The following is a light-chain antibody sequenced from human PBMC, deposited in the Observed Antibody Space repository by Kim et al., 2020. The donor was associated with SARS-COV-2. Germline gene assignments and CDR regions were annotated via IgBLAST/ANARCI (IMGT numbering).Light chain of an antibody. J-gene: IGLJ2*01. CDR1: TGAVTSVYF. CDR2: DTR. V-gene: IGLV7-43*01. CDR3: LLYYDGAQV. Sequence: PGWTVTLHCASNTGAVTSVYFPSWFQQKPGQPPRSLIYDTRNKHSWTPARFSGSLLGGKAALTLSGVQPEDEALYYCLLYYDGAQVFGGGTQLTVL.